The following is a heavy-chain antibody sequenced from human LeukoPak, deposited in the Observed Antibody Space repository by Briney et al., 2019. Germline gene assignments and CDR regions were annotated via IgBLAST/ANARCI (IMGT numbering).Heavy chain of an antibody. CDR1: GGSISSYY. D-gene: IGHD4-17*01. V-gene: IGHV4-34*01. CDR3: AGARDYGDYEGAFDI. CDR2: INHSGST. Sequence: SETLSLTCTVSGGSISSYYWSWIRQPPGKGLEWIGEINHSGSTNYNPSLKSRVTISVDTSKNQFSLKLSSVTAADTAVYYCAGARDYGDYEGAFDIWGQGTMVTVSS. J-gene: IGHJ3*02.